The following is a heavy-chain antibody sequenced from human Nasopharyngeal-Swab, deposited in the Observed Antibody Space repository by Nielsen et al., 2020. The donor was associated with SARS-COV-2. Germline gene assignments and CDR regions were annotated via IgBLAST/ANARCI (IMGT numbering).Heavy chain of an antibody. J-gene: IGHJ3*02. CDR2: ISGSGGST. V-gene: IGHV3-23*01. CDR3: AKLVVVVAARNAFDI. D-gene: IGHD2-15*01. Sequence: VCQAPGRGVEWVSAISGSGGSTYYADSVKGRFTISRDNSKNTLYLQMNSLRAEDTAVYYCAKLVVVVAARNAFDIWGQGTMVTVSS.